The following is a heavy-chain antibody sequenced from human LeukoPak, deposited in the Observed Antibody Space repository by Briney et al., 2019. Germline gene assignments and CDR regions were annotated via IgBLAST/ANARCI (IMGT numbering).Heavy chain of an antibody. J-gene: IGHJ5*02. Sequence: PGGSLRLSCATSGFTFSSYGMHWVRQAPDKGLEWVAFIRYEGRSKYYADSVKGRFTISRDNAKNSLYLQMNSLRAEDTALYYCAKSSNQWLAPTGANWFDPWGQGTLVTVSS. CDR3: AKSSNQWLAPTGANWFDP. V-gene: IGHV3-30*02. CDR2: IRYEGRSK. CDR1: GFTFSSYG. D-gene: IGHD6-19*01.